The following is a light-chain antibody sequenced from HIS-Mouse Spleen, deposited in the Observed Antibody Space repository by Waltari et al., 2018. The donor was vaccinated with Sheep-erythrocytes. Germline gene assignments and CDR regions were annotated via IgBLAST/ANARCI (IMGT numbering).Light chain of an antibody. CDR3: QQSYSTPQFT. CDR2: AAS. Sequence: DIQMTQSPSSLSAFVGDRVTITCRASQSISSYLNWYQQKPGKAPKLLIYAASSLRSGVPSRFSGSGSGTEFTLTISSLQPEDFATYYCQQSYSTPQFTFGPGTKVDIK. J-gene: IGKJ3*01. CDR1: QSISSY. V-gene: IGKV1-39*01.